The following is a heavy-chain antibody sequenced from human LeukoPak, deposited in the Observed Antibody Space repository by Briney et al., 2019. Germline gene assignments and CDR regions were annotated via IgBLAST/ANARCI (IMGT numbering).Heavy chain of an antibody. D-gene: IGHD3-10*01. CDR3: ARASRVHLDY. J-gene: IGHJ4*02. V-gene: IGHV4-59*01. CDR2: ISYSGST. Sequence: PSETLSLTCTVSGSSISSYYWSWIRQPPGKGLEWIGCISYSGSTNYNPSLKSRVTISQDTSKNQSSLKVNSVTAADTAVYYCARASRVHLDYWGQGTLVTVSS. CDR1: GSSISSYY.